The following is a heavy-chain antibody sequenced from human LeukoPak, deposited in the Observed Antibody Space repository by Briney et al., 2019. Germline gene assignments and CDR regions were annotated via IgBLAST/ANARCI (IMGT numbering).Heavy chain of an antibody. J-gene: IGHJ3*02. Sequence: PSETLSLTCTVSGGSISNNNYYWGWIRQSPGKGLEWIGSGYHRGDTYYNPSLKSRVNIPLDSSKNQFYLRLTSVTAADTAVYYCAGQYYTLRAFDIWGQGTMVTVSS. CDR1: GGSISNNNYY. D-gene: IGHD2/OR15-2a*01. V-gene: IGHV4-39*01. CDR2: GYHRGDT. CDR3: AGQYYTLRAFDI.